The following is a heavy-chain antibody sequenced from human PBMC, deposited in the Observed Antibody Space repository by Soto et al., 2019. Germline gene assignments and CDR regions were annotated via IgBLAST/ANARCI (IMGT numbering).Heavy chain of an antibody. V-gene: IGHV3-11*01. J-gene: IGHJ5*02. Sequence: PGGSLRLSCAASGFTFSDYYMGWIRQAPGKGLEWVSYISGSGSTIYYADSVKGRFTISRDNAKNSLYLQMNSLRAEDTAVYYCARDKGYCSSTSCLNWFDPWGQGTLVTVSS. CDR1: GFTFSDYY. CDR3: ARDKGYCSSTSCLNWFDP. CDR2: ISGSGSTI. D-gene: IGHD2-2*01.